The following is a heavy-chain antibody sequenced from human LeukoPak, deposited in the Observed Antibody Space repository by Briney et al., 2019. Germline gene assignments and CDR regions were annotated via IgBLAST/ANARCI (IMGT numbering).Heavy chain of an antibody. CDR1: GYSISSGYY. Sequence: SETLSLTCTVSGYSISSGYYWGWIRQPPGKGLEWIGSIYHSGSTYYNPSLKSRVTISVDTSKNQFSLKLSSVTAADTAVYYCASSGRESSGWYEGFGMDVWGQGTTVTVSS. V-gene: IGHV4-38-2*02. J-gene: IGHJ6*02. CDR3: ASSGRESSGWYEGFGMDV. CDR2: IYHSGST. D-gene: IGHD6-19*01.